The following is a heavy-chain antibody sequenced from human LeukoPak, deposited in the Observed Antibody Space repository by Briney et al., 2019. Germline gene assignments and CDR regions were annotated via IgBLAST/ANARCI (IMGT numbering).Heavy chain of an antibody. Sequence: ASVKVSCKASGYTFSGYYMHLVRQAPGQGLEWMGWINPNSGGANYAQKFQGRVTMTKDTSISTAYMELSRLTSDDTAVYYCARERPVEMATIIDYWGQGTLVTVSS. CDR3: ARERPVEMATIIDY. D-gene: IGHD5-24*01. CDR1: GYTFSGYY. J-gene: IGHJ4*02. V-gene: IGHV1-2*02. CDR2: INPNSGGA.